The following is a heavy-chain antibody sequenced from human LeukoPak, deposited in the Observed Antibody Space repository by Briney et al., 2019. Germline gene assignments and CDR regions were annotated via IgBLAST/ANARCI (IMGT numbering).Heavy chain of an antibody. J-gene: IGHJ6*03. Sequence: GSLRLSCAASGFTFSSYEMNWVRQAPGKGLEWVSYISSSGSTIYYAGSVKGRFTISRDNAKNSLYLQMNSLRAEDTAVYYCAGGFWSGYYGYYYYMDVWGKGTTVTVSS. D-gene: IGHD3-3*01. CDR2: ISSSGSTI. CDR3: AGGFWSGYYGYYYYMDV. V-gene: IGHV3-48*03. CDR1: GFTFSSYE.